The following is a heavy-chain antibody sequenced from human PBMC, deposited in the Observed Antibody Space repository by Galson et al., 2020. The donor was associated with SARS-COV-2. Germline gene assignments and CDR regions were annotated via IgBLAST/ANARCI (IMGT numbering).Heavy chain of an antibody. CDR2: IWYDGSNK. D-gene: IGHD3-16*02. CDR1: GFTFSSYG. J-gene: IGHJ6*04. V-gene: IGHV3-33*01. Sequence: GESLKISCAASGFTFSSYGMHWVRQAPGKGLEWVAVIWYDGSNKYYADSVKGRFTISRDNSKNTLYLQMNSLRAEDTAVYYCARDKRLGELSLEGVWGKGTTVTVSS. CDR3: ARDKRLGELSLEGV.